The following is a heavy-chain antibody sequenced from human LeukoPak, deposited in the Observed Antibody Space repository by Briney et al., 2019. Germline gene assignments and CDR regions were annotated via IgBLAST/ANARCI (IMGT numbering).Heavy chain of an antibody. V-gene: IGHV1-18*04. J-gene: IGHJ5*02. Sequence: GASVKVSCKASGYTFTSYYMHWVRQAPGQGLEWMGWISAYNGNTNYAQKLQGRVTMTTDTSTSTAYMELRSLRSDDTAVYYCARYGARVGATTWDPWGQGTLVTVSS. CDR1: GYTFTSYY. CDR2: ISAYNGNT. D-gene: IGHD1-26*01. CDR3: ARYGARVGATTWDP.